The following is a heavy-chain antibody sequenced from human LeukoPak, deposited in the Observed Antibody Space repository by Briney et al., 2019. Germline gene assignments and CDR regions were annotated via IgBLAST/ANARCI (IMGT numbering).Heavy chain of an antibody. Sequence: GGSLRLSCVASGLTVSSYSMNWVRQAPGKGLEWVSYISSSSSTIYYADSVEGRFTISRDNAKNSLDLQMNSLRDEDTAVYYCARARASGRSGFDYWGQGTLVTVSS. D-gene: IGHD2-15*01. CDR2: ISSSSSTI. CDR1: GLTVSSYS. CDR3: ARARASGRSGFDY. V-gene: IGHV3-48*02. J-gene: IGHJ4*02.